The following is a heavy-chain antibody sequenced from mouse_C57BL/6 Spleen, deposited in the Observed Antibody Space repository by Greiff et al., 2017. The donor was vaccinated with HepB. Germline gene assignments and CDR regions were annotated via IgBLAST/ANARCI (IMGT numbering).Heavy chain of an antibody. J-gene: IGHJ1*03. CDR3: ARASYYWYFDV. CDR1: GYTFTDYY. V-gene: IGHV1-76*01. D-gene: IGHD6-1*01. CDR2: IYPGSGNT. Sequence: QVHVQQSGAELVRPGASVKLSCKASGYTFTDYYINWVKQKPGQGLEWIARIYPGSGNTYYNEKFKGKATLTAEKSSSTAYMQLSSLTSEDSAVYFCARASYYWYFDVWGTGTTVTVSS.